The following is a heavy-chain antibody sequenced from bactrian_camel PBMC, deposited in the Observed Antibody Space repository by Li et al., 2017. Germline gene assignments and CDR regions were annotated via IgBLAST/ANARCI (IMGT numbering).Heavy chain of an antibody. Sequence: VQLVESGGGSVQAGGSLRLSCAVSRSTSSTIGMGWFRRRPGKEREGVAAIDSDGRRTYADSVKGRFTISKDNAKRTLYLQMDNLQPEDTATYYCAASGASCLRAIDFNYWGQGTQVT. V-gene: IGHV3S53*01. D-gene: IGHD4*01. J-gene: IGHJ4*01. CDR2: IDSDGRR. CDR1: RSTSSTIG. CDR3: AASGASCLRAIDFNY.